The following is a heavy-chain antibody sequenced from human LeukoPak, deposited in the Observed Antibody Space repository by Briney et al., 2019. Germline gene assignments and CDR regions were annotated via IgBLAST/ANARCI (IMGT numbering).Heavy chain of an antibody. D-gene: IGHD3-9*01. J-gene: IGHJ4*02. CDR3: ARDVGSVRYFDWPEYYFDY. CDR1: GFTFSSDW. V-gene: IGHV3-7*03. Sequence: GGSLRLSCAASGFTFSSDWMSWFRQAPPKRLQGVAAIMHHAGEAYYVASLKGRFTISRDTAKNSLSLQMNTLTAEDTAVYYCARDVGSVRYFDWPEYYFDYWGQGTLVTVSS. CDR2: IMHHAGEA.